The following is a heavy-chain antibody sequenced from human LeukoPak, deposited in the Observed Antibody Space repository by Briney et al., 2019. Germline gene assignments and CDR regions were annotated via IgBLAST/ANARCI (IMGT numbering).Heavy chain of an antibody. J-gene: IGHJ5*02. CDR3: ARGPYYYDSSVVEWFDP. Sequence: ASVQVSCKTSGYIFAHNGISWVRQAPGQGPEWMGWISAYNGDTNYAQNFQGRVTMTRDTSTSTVYMELSSLRSEDTAVYYCARGPYYYDSSVVEWFDPWGQGTLVTVSS. CDR1: GYIFAHNG. D-gene: IGHD3-22*01. V-gene: IGHV1-18*01. CDR2: ISAYNGDT.